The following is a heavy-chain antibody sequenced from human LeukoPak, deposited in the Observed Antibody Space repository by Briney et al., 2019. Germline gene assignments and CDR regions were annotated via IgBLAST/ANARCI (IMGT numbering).Heavy chain of an antibody. V-gene: IGHV3-33*06. J-gene: IGHJ4*02. CDR3: AKSRGSGSFGYFDY. CDR2: IWYDGSNK. Sequence: GGSLRLSCAASGFTFSSYGMHWVRQAPGKGLEWVAVIWYDGSNKYYADSVKGRFTISRDNSKNTLYLQMNSLRAEDTAVYYCAKSRGSGSFGYFDYWGQGTLVTVSS. CDR1: GFTFSSYG. D-gene: IGHD3-10*01.